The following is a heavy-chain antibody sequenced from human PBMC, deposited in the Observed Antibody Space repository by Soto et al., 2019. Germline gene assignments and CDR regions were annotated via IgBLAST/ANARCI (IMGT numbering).Heavy chain of an antibody. J-gene: IGHJ4*02. D-gene: IGHD3-22*01. CDR3: ARDLDYYDSSGYYDY. V-gene: IGHV3-30-3*01. CDR2: ISYDGSNK. Sequence: GGSLRLSCAASGFTFSSYAMHWVRQAPGKGLEWVAVISYDGSNKYYADSVKGRFTISRDNSKNTLYLQMNSLRAEDTAVYYCARDLDYYDSSGYYDYWGQGTLVTVSS. CDR1: GFTFSSYA.